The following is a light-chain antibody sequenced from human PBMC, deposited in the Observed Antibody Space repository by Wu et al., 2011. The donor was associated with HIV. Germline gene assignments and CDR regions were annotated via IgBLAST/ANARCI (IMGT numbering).Light chain of an antibody. CDR2: DAS. J-gene: IGKJ5*01. CDR3: QQHYSWPLT. V-gene: IGKV3-11*01. Sequence: EIVLTQSPATLSLSPGERATLSCRASQSVSSYLAWYQQKSGQAPRLLIYDASNRATGIPARFSGSGSGTEFTLTISSLDPEDFALYYCQQHYSWPLTFGQGTRLEIK. CDR1: QSVSSY.